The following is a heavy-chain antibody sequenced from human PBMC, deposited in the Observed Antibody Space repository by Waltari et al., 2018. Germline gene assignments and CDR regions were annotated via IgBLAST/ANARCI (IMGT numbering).Heavy chain of an antibody. Sequence: QVQLQQWGAGLLKPSETLSLTCAVYGGSFSGYYWSWIRQPPGKGLEWIGEINHSGSTNYNPSLKSRVTRSVDTSKNQFSLKLSSVTAADTAVYYCARGITIPDAFDIWGQGTMVTVSS. CDR1: GGSFSGYY. V-gene: IGHV4-34*01. D-gene: IGHD3-10*01. J-gene: IGHJ3*02. CDR3: ARGITIPDAFDI. CDR2: INHSGST.